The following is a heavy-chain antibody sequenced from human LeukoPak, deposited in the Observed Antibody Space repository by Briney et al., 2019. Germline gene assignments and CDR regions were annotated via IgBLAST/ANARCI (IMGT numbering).Heavy chain of an antibody. CDR3: ARDYGDYGGLGY. V-gene: IGHV3-21*01. CDR2: ISSSSSYI. CDR1: GFTFSSYS. Sequence: PGGSLRLSCAASGFTFSSYSMNWVRQAPGKGLEWVSSISSSSSYIYYADSVKGRFTISRGNAKNSLYPQMNSLRAEDTAVYYCARDYGDYGGLGYWGQGTLVTVSS. J-gene: IGHJ4*02. D-gene: IGHD4-17*01.